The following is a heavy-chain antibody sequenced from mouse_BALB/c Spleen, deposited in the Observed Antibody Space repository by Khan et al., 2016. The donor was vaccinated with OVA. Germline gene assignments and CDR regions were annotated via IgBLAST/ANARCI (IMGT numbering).Heavy chain of an antibody. J-gene: IGHJ4*01. CDR2: IWGDGNT. CDR3: AKDRGYYAVDY. V-gene: IGHV2-3*01. CDR1: GFSLTSYG. Sequence: QVQLKESGPGLVAPSQSLSITCTVSGFSLTSYGVSWVRQPPGKGLEWLGVIWGDGNTNFHSALRSRLSISKDNSKSQVFLKLNSRQTDDTATYYCAKDRGYYAVDYWGQGTSVTGSS.